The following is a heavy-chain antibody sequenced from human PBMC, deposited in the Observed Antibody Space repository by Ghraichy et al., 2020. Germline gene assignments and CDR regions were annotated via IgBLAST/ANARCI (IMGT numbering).Heavy chain of an antibody. CDR2: ISNGGSIL. V-gene: IGHV3-11*01. D-gene: IGHD1-26*01. CDR3: ARGSGTYPGDSFDI. Sequence: GESLNISCAASGFSFSDYYMSWIRQAPGKGLECVLYISNGGSILYYADSVKGRFTISRDTAKNSLYLQMNSLRAEDTAVYYCARGSGTYPGDSFDIWGQGTMVTVSS. CDR1: GFSFSDYY. J-gene: IGHJ3*02.